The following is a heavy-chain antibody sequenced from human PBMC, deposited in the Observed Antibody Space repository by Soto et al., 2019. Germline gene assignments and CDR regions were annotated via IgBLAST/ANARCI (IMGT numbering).Heavy chain of an antibody. D-gene: IGHD4-4*01. CDR1: GFTFSSYA. CDR3: ARPLWRNDYNWGYFEL. CDR2: ISYDGSNK. J-gene: IGHJ2*01. Sequence: QVQLVESGGGVVQPGRSLRLSCAASGFTFSSYAMHWVRQAPGKGLEWVAVISYDGSNKYYADSVKGRFTISRDNXKXKRYLQMNSLGAEDTAVYYCARPLWRNDYNWGYFELWGRGTLVTVSS. V-gene: IGHV3-30-3*01.